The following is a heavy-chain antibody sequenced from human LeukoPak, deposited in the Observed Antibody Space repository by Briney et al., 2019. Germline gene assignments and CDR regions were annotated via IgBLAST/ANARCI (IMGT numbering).Heavy chain of an antibody. CDR3: ARGGIPGQDY. J-gene: IGHJ4*02. V-gene: IGHV4-59*01. CDR1: GGSISSYH. Sequence: PSETLSLTCTVSGGSISSYHWSWIRQPPGKGLEWIGYIYSSGSTNYNPSLKSRVTISVDTSKNQFSLKLTSMTAADTAVYYRARGGIPGQDYWGQGTLVTVSS. CDR2: IYSSGST.